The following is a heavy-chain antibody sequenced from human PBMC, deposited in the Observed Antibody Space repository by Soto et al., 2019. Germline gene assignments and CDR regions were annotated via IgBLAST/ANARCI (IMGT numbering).Heavy chain of an antibody. CDR3: AKAFPPSYGSGSSYYFTF. CDR2: ISGSGLNT. V-gene: IGHV3-23*01. D-gene: IGHD3-10*01. CDR1: GFTFSSYA. Sequence: EVQLLESGGGLVQPGGSLTLSCAASGFTFSSYAMSWVRQAPGKGLEWVSAISGSGLNTYYAESVKGRFTISRDNSKNTLYLQLNSLRAEDPAIYYCAKAFPPSYGSGSSYYFTFWGQGTLVTVSS. J-gene: IGHJ4*02.